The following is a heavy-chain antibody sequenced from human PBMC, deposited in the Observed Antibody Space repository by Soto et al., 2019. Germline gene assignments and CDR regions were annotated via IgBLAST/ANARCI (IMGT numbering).Heavy chain of an antibody. CDR2: ISYDGSNK. CDR1: GFTFSSYG. Sequence: QVQLVESGGGVVQPGRSLRLSCAASGFTFSSYGMHWVRQAPGKGLEWVAVISYDGSNKYYADSVKGRFTISRDNSKNTLYLQMNSLRAEDTAVYYCAELLSADYWGQGTLVTVCS. D-gene: IGHD3-10*01. J-gene: IGHJ4*02. V-gene: IGHV3-30*03. CDR3: AELLSADY.